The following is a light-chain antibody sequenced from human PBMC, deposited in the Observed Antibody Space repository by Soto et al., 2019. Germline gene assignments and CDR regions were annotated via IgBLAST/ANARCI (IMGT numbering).Light chain of an antibody. CDR3: QQYGSSPLT. J-gene: IGKJ4*01. CDR2: GAS. V-gene: IGKV3-20*01. Sequence: EIVLTQSPGTLSLSPGEGATLSCRASQSVSSSYLAWYQQKPGQAPRLLIYGASSRATGIPDRFSGRGSGTDFTLTISRLEPEDFAVYYCQQYGSSPLTFGGGTKVEIK. CDR1: QSVSSSY.